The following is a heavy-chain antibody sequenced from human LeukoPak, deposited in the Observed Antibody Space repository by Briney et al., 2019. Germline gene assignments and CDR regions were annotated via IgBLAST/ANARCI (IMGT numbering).Heavy chain of an antibody. CDR3: TRRAVVAEGSDI. Sequence: GGSLRLSCAASGFTFSSYWMNWVRQAPGKGLEWVANIKPDGGETYYVDSVKGRFTISRDNAKSSLYLQMNSLRAEDTAVYYCTRRAVVAEGSDIWGQGTIVTVSS. D-gene: IGHD2-15*01. CDR1: GFTFSSYW. V-gene: IGHV3-7*01. CDR2: IKPDGGET. J-gene: IGHJ3*02.